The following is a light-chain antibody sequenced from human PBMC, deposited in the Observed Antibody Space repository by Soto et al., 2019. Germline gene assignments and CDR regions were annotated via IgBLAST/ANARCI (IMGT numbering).Light chain of an antibody. CDR1: QSVSSS. Sequence: EIMMTQSPVTLSVSAGERATLSCRASQSVSSSLAWYQQKPGQAPRLLIYGASTRAAGIPARFSGSGSGTEFTLTISSLQSEDFAVYYCQQYNNRPPWTFGQGTKVDIK. V-gene: IGKV3-15*01. J-gene: IGKJ1*01. CDR3: QQYNNRPPWT. CDR2: GAS.